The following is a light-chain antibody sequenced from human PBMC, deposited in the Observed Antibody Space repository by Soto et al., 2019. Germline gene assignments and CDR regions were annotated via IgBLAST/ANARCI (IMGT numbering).Light chain of an antibody. CDR1: RSNIGAGYD. Sequence: QSVLTQPPSLSGAPGQRVTISCTGSRSNIGAGYDVHWYQQFPGTAPKLLIFGNNNRPSGVPDRFSGSKSGTSASLAITGLQAEDEADYYCQSYDSSLSGWVFGGGTKLTVL. CDR2: GNN. V-gene: IGLV1-40*01. CDR3: QSYDSSLSGWV. J-gene: IGLJ3*02.